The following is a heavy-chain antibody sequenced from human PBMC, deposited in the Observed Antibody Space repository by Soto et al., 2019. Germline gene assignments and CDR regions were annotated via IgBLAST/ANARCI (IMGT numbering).Heavy chain of an antibody. CDR3: ARGGWLRLERYYYYYMDV. CDR1: GFTFSSYG. CDR2: ISYDGSNK. D-gene: IGHD5-12*01. Sequence: QVQLVESGGGVVQPGRSLRLSCAASGFTFSSYGMHWVRQAPGKGLEWVAVISYDGSNKYYADSVKGRFTISRDNSKNTLYLQMNSLRAEDTAVYYCARGGWLRLERYYYYYMDVWGKGTTVTVSS. V-gene: IGHV3-30*03. J-gene: IGHJ6*03.